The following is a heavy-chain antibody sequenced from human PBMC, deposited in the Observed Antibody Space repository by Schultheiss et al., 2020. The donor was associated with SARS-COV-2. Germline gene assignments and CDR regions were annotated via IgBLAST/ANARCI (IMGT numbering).Heavy chain of an antibody. CDR1: GYSISSGYY. J-gene: IGHJ4*02. CDR2: IYHSGST. Sequence: SETLSLTCAVSGYSISSGYYWGWIRQPPGKGLEWIGSIYHSGSTYYNPSLKSRVTISVDTSKNQFSLRLSSVTAADTAMYYCARPAHYWGQGTLVTVSS. V-gene: IGHV4-38-2*01. CDR3: ARPAHY.